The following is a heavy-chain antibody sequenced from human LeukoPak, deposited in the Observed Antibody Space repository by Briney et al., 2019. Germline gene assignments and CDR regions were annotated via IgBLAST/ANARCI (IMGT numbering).Heavy chain of an antibody. D-gene: IGHD1-26*01. J-gene: IGHJ4*02. CDR2: ITISGSIV. V-gene: IGHV3-11*04. CDR3: ARDHSWSFEY. CDR1: GFTFSDYY. Sequence: GGSLRLSCAASGFTFSDYYMSWIRQAPGKGLEWVSYITISGSIVKYADSVKGRFTISRDNAKNSLYLQMNSLRAEDTGIYYCARDHSWSFEYWGQGTLVTVSS.